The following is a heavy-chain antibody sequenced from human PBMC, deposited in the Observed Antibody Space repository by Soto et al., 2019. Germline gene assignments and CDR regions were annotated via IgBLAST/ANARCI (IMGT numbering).Heavy chain of an antibody. J-gene: IGHJ6*02. D-gene: IGHD6-19*01. CDR3: AKGAVAGTPTSYYYSGMDV. CDR1: GGTFRTYA. CDR2: IIPIFGTV. Sequence: QVQLLQSGAEVKKPGSSVRVSCEASGGTFRTYAISWVRQAPGQGLEWMGEIIPIFGTVNYAQKFQGRVTITADESTTPVYMALRSLRSEDTAVYYCAKGAVAGTPTSYYYSGMDVWGQGTTVTVSS. V-gene: IGHV1-69*12.